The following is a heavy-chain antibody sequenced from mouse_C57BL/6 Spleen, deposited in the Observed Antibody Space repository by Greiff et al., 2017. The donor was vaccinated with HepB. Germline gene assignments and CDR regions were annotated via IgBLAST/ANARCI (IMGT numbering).Heavy chain of an antibody. CDR1: GYTFTSYW. J-gene: IGHJ4*01. D-gene: IGHD2-4*01. Sequence: QVHVKQPGAELVKPGASVKLSCKASGYTFTSYWMHWVKQRPGQGLEWIGMIHPNSGSTNYNEKFKSKATLTVDKSSSTAYMQLSSLTSEDSAVYYGAFYDYDVGWAMDYWGQGTSVTVAS. CDR3: AFYDYDVGWAMDY. CDR2: IHPNSGST. V-gene: IGHV1-64*01.